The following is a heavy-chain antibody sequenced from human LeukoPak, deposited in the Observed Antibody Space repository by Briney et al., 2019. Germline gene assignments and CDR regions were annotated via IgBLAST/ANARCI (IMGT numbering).Heavy chain of an antibody. V-gene: IGHV6-1*01. Sequence: PSQTLSLTCAISGDRVSSNSAAWNWIRQSPSRGLEWLGRTYYRSKWYNDYAVSVKSRITINPDTSKNQFSLQLNSVTPEDTAVYYCARDQEPIESAPNDAFDMWGQGTMVTVSS. J-gene: IGHJ3*02. CDR1: GDRVSSNSAA. CDR2: TYYRSKWYN. D-gene: IGHD1-14*01. CDR3: ARDQEPIESAPNDAFDM.